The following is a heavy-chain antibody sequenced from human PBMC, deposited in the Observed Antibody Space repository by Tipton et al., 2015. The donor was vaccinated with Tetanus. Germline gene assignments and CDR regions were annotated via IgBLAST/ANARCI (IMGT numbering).Heavy chain of an antibody. D-gene: IGHD1-26*01. CDR2: DSPYNGRT. CDR3: ARDVRSEMGFDY. Sequence: QVQLVQSGDEVKRPGASVKVSCKASGYTFTSYGINWVRHVPGQGLEWMGWDSPYNGRTNYALKVRDRVTMTTDTSTSTAFMELRSLRPDDTALYYCARDVRSEMGFDYWGRGTRVTVSS. V-gene: IGHV1-18*01. CDR1: GYTFTSYG. J-gene: IGHJ4*02.